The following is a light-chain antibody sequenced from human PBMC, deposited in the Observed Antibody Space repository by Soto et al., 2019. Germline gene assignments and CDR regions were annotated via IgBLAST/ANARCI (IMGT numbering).Light chain of an antibody. CDR2: EVT. Sequence: QSALTQPASVSGSPGQSITISCTGTSSDVGGYNYVSWYQQHPGKAPKLLTYEVTNRPSGVSNRFSGSKSGNVASLTISGLQAEDEADYYCSSYTSTNTPVVFGRGTKLTVL. J-gene: IGLJ2*01. CDR3: SSYTSTNTPVV. CDR1: SSDVGGYNY. V-gene: IGLV2-14*01.